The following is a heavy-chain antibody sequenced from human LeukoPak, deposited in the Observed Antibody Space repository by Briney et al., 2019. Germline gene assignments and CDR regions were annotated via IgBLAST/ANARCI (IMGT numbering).Heavy chain of an antibody. V-gene: IGHV3-23*01. CDR3: AKAHSGSYSQPVGY. Sequence: GGSLRLSCAASGFTFSSNTMSWARQVPGKGLEWVSAISGSGGSTYYADSVKGRFTISRDNSKNTLYLQMNSLRAEDTAVYYCAKAHSGSYSQPVGYWGQGTLVTVSS. J-gene: IGHJ4*02. D-gene: IGHD1-26*01. CDR1: GFTFSSNT. CDR2: ISGSGGST.